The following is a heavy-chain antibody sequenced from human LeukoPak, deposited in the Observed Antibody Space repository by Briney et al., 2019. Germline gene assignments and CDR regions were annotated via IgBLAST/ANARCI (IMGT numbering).Heavy chain of an antibody. D-gene: IGHD2-2*01. Sequence: SETLSLTCAVSGGSISTSNWWNWVRQPPGMGLEWIGEIYHTGSIHYNASLKSRLTISLDNFNNQFSLKLTSVNAAHTAMYYCARATGAVPVRGWAFDIWGQGTMVTVAS. CDR1: GGSISTSNW. J-gene: IGHJ3*02. CDR3: ARATGAVPVRGWAFDI. CDR2: IYHTGSI. V-gene: IGHV4-4*02.